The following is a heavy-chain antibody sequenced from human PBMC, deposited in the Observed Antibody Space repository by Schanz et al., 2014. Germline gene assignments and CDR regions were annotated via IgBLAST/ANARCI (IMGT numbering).Heavy chain of an antibody. Sequence: VQLLESGGGLVQPGRSLRLSCAASGFTFSDYYMSWIRQAPGKGLEWVSYISGTTTYTNYADSVKGRFTISRDNAKNSMYLHMKSLRGEDTAVYYCARDNYYGSGSCAYWGQGTLXTVSS. D-gene: IGHD3-10*01. CDR3: ARDNYYGSGSCAY. CDR2: ISGTTTYT. V-gene: IGHV3-11*06. J-gene: IGHJ4*02. CDR1: GFTFSDYY.